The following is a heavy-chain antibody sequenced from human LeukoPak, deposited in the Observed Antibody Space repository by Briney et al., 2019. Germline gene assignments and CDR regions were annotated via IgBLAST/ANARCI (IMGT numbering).Heavy chain of an antibody. CDR1: GFAFSSYW. CDR3: ARGRGSSWYFDY. CDR2: IKQDGSEK. V-gene: IGHV3-7*01. J-gene: IGHJ4*02. Sequence: GVSLRLSCAASGFAFSSYWMSWVRQAPGKGLEWVANIKQDGSEKYYVDSVKGRFTISRDNAKNSLYLQMNSLRAEDTAVYYCARGRGSSWYFDYWGQGTLVTVSS. D-gene: IGHD6-13*01.